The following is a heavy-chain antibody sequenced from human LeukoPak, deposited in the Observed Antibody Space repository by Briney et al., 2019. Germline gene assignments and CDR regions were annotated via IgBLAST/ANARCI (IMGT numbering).Heavy chain of an antibody. CDR2: ISGRRCST. Sequence: PGGSLRLSCAASGFSFSSYAMSWVREAPGKGLEWVCAISGRRCSTYHADSVTGPFTISRDNSKDTLYLQLNSLRGEDTAVYYCVGSYWGGDCYSGPIDYWGQGTLVTVSS. D-gene: IGHD2-21*02. V-gene: IGHV3-23*01. CDR1: GFSFSSYA. J-gene: IGHJ4*02. CDR3: VGSYWGGDCYSGPIDY.